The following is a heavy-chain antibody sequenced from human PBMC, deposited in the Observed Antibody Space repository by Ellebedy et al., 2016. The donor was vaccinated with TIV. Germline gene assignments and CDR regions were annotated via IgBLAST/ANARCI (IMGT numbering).Heavy chain of an antibody. CDR3: ARDSGGSYSLGY. D-gene: IGHD1-26*01. Sequence: GESLKISCAASGFTFSTYGMHWVRQAPGKGLEWVAVISYDGSNKYYADSVKGRFTISRDNAKNSLFLQMNSLRAEDTAVYYCARDSGGSYSLGYWGQGTLVTVS. V-gene: IGHV3-30*03. J-gene: IGHJ4*02. CDR2: ISYDGSNK. CDR1: GFTFSTYG.